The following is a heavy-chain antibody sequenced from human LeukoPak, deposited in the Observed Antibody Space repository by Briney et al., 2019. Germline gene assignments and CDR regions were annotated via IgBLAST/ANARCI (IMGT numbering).Heavy chain of an antibody. D-gene: IGHD3-22*01. CDR2: ISAYNGNT. CDR3: ARDRSPRQYYDSSDYHGAADY. V-gene: IGHV1-18*04. J-gene: IGHJ4*02. CDR1: GYTFTGYY. Sequence: GASVKVSCKASGYTFTGYYMHWVRQAPGQGLEWMGWISAYNGNTNYAQKLQGRVTMTTDTSTSTAYMELRSLISDDTAVYYCARDRSPRQYYDSSDYHGAADYWGQGTLVTVSS.